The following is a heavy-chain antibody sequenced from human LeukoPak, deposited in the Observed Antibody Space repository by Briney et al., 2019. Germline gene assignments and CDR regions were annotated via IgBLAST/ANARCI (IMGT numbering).Heavy chain of an antibody. D-gene: IGHD1-26*01. J-gene: IGHJ3*02. Sequence: PGGSLRLSCAASGFTFSTYNMNWVRQAPGKGLEWVSSISTNSNYIHYADSVKGRFTISRDNAKNSLYLQMNSLRVEDTDVYYCARDVGASAPDALDIWGQGTMVTVSS. CDR1: GFTFSTYN. V-gene: IGHV3-21*01. CDR2: ISTNSNYI. CDR3: ARDVGASAPDALDI.